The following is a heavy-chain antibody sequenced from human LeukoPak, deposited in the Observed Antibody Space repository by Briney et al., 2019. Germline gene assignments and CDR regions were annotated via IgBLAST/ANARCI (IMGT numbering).Heavy chain of an antibody. CDR1: GYTFTDCY. D-gene: IGHD2-2*01. V-gene: IGHV1-2*02. CDR3: ARANFLYCSSTTCLFDY. CDR2: INPNDGDT. J-gene: IGHJ4*02. Sequence: ASVKVSCKASGYTFTDCYMHWVRQAPGQGFEWMGWINPNDGDTNYAQKFQGRVTMTRDTSISTAHMEVSRLRSDNTAVYYCARANFLYCSSTTCLFDYWGQGTLVTVSS.